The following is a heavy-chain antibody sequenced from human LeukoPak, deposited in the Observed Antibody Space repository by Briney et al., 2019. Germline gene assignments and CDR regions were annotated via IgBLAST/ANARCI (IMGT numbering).Heavy chain of an antibody. D-gene: IGHD6-13*01. CDR2: IIPIFGTA. CDR1: GGTFSSYA. Sequence: SVKVSCKASGGTFSSYAISWVRQAPGQGLEWMGRIIPIFGTASYAQKFQGRVTITTDESTSTAYMELSSLRAEDTAVYYCARDRGIAAAGYFDYWGQGTLVTVSS. CDR3: ARDRGIAAAGYFDY. V-gene: IGHV1-69*05. J-gene: IGHJ4*02.